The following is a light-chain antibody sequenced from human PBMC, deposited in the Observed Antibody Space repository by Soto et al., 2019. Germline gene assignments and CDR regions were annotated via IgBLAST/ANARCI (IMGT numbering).Light chain of an antibody. J-gene: IGKJ1*01. Sequence: EIVLTQSPATLSVSPGDRATLSCRASERIGTYLAWYQQKPGQAPRLLIYDASNRATGVPARFSGTGSGTDFNLTISSLESQDFAVYFCQHLSNSPPMWTFGQGTKVEIK. CDR3: QHLSNSPPMWT. CDR1: ERIGTY. V-gene: IGKV3-11*01. CDR2: DAS.